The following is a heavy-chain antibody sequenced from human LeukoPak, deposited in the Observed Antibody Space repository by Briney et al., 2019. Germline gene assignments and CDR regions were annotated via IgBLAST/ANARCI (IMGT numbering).Heavy chain of an antibody. CDR3: ARVGGIGGYCSGGSCYYL. V-gene: IGHV1-2*02. CDR1: GYTFTGYY. J-gene: IGHJ4*02. CDR2: INPNSGGT. Sequence: ASVKVSCKASGYTFTGYYMHWVRQAPGQGLEWMGWINPNSGGTNYAQKFQGRVTMTRDTSISTAYMELSRLRSDDTAVYYCARVGGIGGYCSGGSCYYLWGQGTLVTVSS. D-gene: IGHD2-15*01.